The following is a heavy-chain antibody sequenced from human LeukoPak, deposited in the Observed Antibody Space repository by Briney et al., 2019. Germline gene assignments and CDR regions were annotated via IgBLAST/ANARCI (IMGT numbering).Heavy chain of an antibody. CDR2: INHSGST. V-gene: IGHV4-34*01. D-gene: IGHD6-6*01. Sequence: KTSETLSLTCAVYGGSFSGYYWSWIRQPPGKGLEWIGEINHSGSTNYNPSLKSRVTISVDTSKNQFSLKLSSVTAADTAVYYCASVVIAARKVAFDIWGQGTMVTVSS. CDR3: ASVVIAARKVAFDI. J-gene: IGHJ3*02. CDR1: GGSFSGYY.